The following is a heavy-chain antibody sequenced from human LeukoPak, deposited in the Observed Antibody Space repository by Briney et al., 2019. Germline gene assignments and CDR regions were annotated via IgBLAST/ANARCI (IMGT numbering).Heavy chain of an antibody. CDR1: GFIVSNNY. J-gene: IGHJ3*02. CDR2: IYSGGST. D-gene: IGHD1-26*01. Sequence: PGGSLRRSCAASGFIVSNNYMSWVRQAPGKGLEWVSVIYSGGSTSYADSVKGRFTISRDNSKNTLYLQLNSLRAEDTAVYYCTTGGSYFNDAFDIWGQGTMVTVSS. CDR3: TTGGSYFNDAFDI. V-gene: IGHV3-53*01.